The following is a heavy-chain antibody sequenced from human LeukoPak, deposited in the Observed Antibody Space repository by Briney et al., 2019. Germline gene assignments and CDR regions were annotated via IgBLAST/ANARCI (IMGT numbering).Heavy chain of an antibody. CDR3: ARNGGAFDI. V-gene: IGHV4-30-2*01. Sequence: SETLSLTCAVSGGSISSGGYSWSWIRQPPGKGLEWIGYIYHSGSTYYNPSLKSRVTISVDRSKNQFSLKLSSVTAADTAVYYCARNGGAFDIWGQGTMVTVSS. D-gene: IGHD4-23*01. J-gene: IGHJ3*02. CDR2: IYHSGST. CDR1: GGSISSGGYS.